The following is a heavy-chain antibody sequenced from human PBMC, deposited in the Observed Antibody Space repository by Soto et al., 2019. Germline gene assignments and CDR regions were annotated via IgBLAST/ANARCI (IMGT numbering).Heavy chain of an antibody. D-gene: IGHD4-4*01. CDR1: GGTFGSNA. J-gene: IGHJ3*01. Sequence: QVQLVQSATEVRKPGSSVKVSCRASGGTFGSNAISWVRQAPGQGLEWMGNIIPIFGTTKNAQNFQGRVTITAVESTNTSYMELSSLTSENTATYYCAREGFTFGPGAVRGAFDPWGQGTMASVSS. CDR2: IIPIFGTT. CDR3: AREGFTFGPGAVRGAFDP. V-gene: IGHV1-69*15.